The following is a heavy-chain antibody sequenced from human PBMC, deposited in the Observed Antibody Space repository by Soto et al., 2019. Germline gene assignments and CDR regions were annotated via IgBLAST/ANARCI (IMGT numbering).Heavy chain of an antibody. CDR3: ATYYFGSGSYYRFDN. V-gene: IGHV1-18*01. CDR1: GYAFSFG. CDR2: ISASDGRT. D-gene: IGHD3-10*01. Sequence: GASVKVSCKASGYAFSFGFSWVRQAPGQGLEWMGWISASDGRTNSAQKFRGRISLTTDTSTNTAYMDLLSLTSDDTAVYFCATYYFGSGSYYRFDNWGQGTLVTVSS. J-gene: IGHJ4*02.